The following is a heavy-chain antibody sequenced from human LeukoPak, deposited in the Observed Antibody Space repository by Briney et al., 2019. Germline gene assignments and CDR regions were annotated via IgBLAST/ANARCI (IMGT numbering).Heavy chain of an antibody. J-gene: IGHJ5*02. Sequence: PGGSLRLSCAASGFTFSSYSMNWVRQAPGKGLEWVSSISSSSSYIYYADSVKGRFTISRDNAKNSLYLQMNSLRAEDTAVYYCARDHLYCGGDCYSGSFDPWGQGTPVTVSS. CDR1: GFTFSSYS. D-gene: IGHD2-21*02. CDR2: ISSSSSYI. V-gene: IGHV3-21*01. CDR3: ARDHLYCGGDCYSGSFDP.